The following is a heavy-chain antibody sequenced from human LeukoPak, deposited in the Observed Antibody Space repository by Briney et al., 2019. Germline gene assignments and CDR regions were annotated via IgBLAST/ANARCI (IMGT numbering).Heavy chain of an antibody. D-gene: IGHD5-12*01. CDR3: ARDIGRGYSYGPFDY. Sequence: RGSLRLSCAAAGFTFSLYAMHCVRQAPGKGLEWVALIWYDGSKKYYADSVEGRFTISRDNSKNTLYLQMNSLRADDTAVYYCARDIGRGYSYGPFDYWGQGTLVTVSS. CDR2: IWYDGSKK. J-gene: IGHJ4*02. V-gene: IGHV3-33*01. CDR1: GFTFSLYA.